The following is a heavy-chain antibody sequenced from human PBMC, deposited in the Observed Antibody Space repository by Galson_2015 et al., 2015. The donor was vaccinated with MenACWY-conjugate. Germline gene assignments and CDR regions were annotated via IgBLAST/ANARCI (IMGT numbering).Heavy chain of an antibody. CDR3: ASLFIAARRGTRFDP. V-gene: IGHV3-74*01. D-gene: IGHD6-6*01. CDR2: INSDGSNT. J-gene: IGHJ5*02. Sequence: SLRLSCAASGFTFSSSWMHWVRQAPGKGLVWVSRINSDGSNTTYADSVKGRFTISRDNAKNTLYLQMNSLRAEDTAVYYCASLFIAARRGTRFDPWGQGTLVTVSS. CDR1: GFTFSSSW.